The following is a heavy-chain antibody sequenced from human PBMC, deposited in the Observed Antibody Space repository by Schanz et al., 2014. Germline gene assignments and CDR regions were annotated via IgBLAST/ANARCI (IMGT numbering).Heavy chain of an antibody. J-gene: IGHJ3*02. D-gene: IGHD4-17*01. Sequence: QVQLQESGPGLVKPSQTLSLTCTVSGGSIRSGTYYWGWIRQPAGKALEWVGRVFPNGITNYNPSLKSRVTISLDTSKNQFSLNLSSATAADTAVYYCARDRGHGDLPGDIWGQGTMVTVSS. CDR3: ARDRGHGDLPGDI. CDR2: VFPNGIT. CDR1: GGSIRSGTYY. V-gene: IGHV4-61*02.